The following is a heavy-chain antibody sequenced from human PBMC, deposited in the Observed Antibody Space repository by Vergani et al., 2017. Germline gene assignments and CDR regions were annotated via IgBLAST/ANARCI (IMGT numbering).Heavy chain of an antibody. CDR1: GFTFSSYA. CDR3: ARVDRYYDSSGYYYAFDY. V-gene: IGHV3-11*04. CDR2: ISSSGSTI. Sequence: QVQLVESGGGVVQPGGSLRLSCAASGFTFSSYAMSWIRQAPGKGLEWVSYISSSGSTIYYADSVKGRFTISRDNAKNSLYLQMNSLRAEDTAVYYCARVDRYYDSSGYYYAFDYWGQGTLVTVSS. J-gene: IGHJ4*02. D-gene: IGHD3-22*01.